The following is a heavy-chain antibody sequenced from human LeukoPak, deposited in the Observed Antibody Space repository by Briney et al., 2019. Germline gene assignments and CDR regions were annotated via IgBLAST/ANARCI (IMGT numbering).Heavy chain of an antibody. CDR2: ITSSGTTM. V-gene: IGHV3-48*02. J-gene: IGHJ5*02. CDR1: GFSFSTYS. D-gene: IGHD6-13*01. Sequence: GGSLRLSCAASGFSFSTYSMNWLRQAPGKGLEWVSYITSSGTTMYYADSVKGRFTISRDNAKNSLYLQMNSLSDEDTAVYYCARDLAAPSPWGQGTLVTVSS. CDR3: ARDLAAPSP.